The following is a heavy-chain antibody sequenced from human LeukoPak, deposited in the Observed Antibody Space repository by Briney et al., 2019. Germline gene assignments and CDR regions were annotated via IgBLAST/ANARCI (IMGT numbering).Heavy chain of an antibody. V-gene: IGHV3-73*01. D-gene: IGHD2-2*01. CDR3: TRHLRDIVVVPAAPSVNYYYYMDV. CDR1: GFTFSGSA. CDR2: IRSKANSYAT. J-gene: IGHJ6*03. Sequence: GGSLRLSCAASGFTFSGSAMHWVRQASGKGLEWVGRIRSKANSYATAYAASVKGRFTISRDDSKNTAYLQMNSLKTEDTAVYYCTRHLRDIVVVPAAPSVNYYYYMDVWGKGTTVTVSS.